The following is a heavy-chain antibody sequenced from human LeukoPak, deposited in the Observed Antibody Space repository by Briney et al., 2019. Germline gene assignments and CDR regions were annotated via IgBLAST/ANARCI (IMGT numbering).Heavy chain of an antibody. D-gene: IGHD5-12*01. CDR1: GYTFSGYF. CDR3: ARVLGGYSGYGDY. J-gene: IGHJ4*02. Sequence: SCKASGYTFSGYFMHWVRQAPGKGLEWVAVISYDGSNKYYADSVKGRFTISRDNSKNTLYLQMNSLRAEDTAVYYCARVLGGYSGYGDYWGQGTLVTVSS. V-gene: IGHV3-30-3*01. CDR2: ISYDGSNK.